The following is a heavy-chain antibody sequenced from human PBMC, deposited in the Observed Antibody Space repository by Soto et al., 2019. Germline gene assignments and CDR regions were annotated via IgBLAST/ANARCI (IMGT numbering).Heavy chain of an antibody. Sequence: ASVTVSCKASGYTLTSYYMHWVRQAHEQGLEWMGIINPSGGSTSYAQKFQGRVTMTRDTSTSTVYMELSSLRSEDTAVYYCARARVWSGYYGLVYDAFDIWGQGTMVTVSS. CDR1: GYTLTSYY. V-gene: IGHV1-46*01. J-gene: IGHJ3*02. D-gene: IGHD3-3*01. CDR3: ARARVWSGYYGLVYDAFDI. CDR2: INPSGGST.